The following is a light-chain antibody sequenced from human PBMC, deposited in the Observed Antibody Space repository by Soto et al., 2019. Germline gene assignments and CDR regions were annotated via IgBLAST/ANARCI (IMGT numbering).Light chain of an antibody. CDR1: RDISNH. J-gene: IGKJ2*01. CDR3: QQYDDLPYT. CDR2: DAS. Sequence: DIQMTQSPSSLSASVGDRVTITCQASRDISNHLSWYQHKPGKAPKLLIYDASNLETGVPSRFSGRGSGTHFTFTISSLRPEDIATFYCQQYDDLPYTFGQGTNLEIK. V-gene: IGKV1-33*01.